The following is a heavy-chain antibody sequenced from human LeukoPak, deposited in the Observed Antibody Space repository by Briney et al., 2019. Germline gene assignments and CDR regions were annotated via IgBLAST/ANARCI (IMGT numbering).Heavy chain of an antibody. Sequence: SETLSLTCTVSGGSISSSSYYWGWIRQPPGKGLEWIGSIYYSGSTYYNPSLKSRVTISVDTSKNQFSLKLSSVTAADTAVYYCARGITIFGSNWFDPWGQGTLVTVST. CDR1: GGSISSSSYY. CDR2: IYYSGST. D-gene: IGHD3-3*01. V-gene: IGHV4-39*07. CDR3: ARGITIFGSNWFDP. J-gene: IGHJ5*02.